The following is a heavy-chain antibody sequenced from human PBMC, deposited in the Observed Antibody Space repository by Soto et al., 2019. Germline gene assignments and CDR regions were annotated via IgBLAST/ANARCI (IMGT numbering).Heavy chain of an antibody. D-gene: IGHD3-22*01. V-gene: IGHV4-31*03. Sequence: SETLSLTCTVSGGSISSGGYYWSWIRQHPGKGLEWIGYIYYSGSTYYNPSLKSRVTISVDTSKNQFSLKLSSVTAADTAVYYCARLAPSYDSSGYYYGFFDYWGQGTLVTVSS. CDR1: GGSISSGGYY. CDR3: ARLAPSYDSSGYYYGFFDY. J-gene: IGHJ4*02. CDR2: IYYSGST.